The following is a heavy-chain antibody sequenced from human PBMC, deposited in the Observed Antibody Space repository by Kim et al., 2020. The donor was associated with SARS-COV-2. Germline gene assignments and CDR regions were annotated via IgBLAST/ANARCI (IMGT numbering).Heavy chain of an antibody. CDR2: IKSKTDGGTT. CDR3: TTGGRVPGRLRWTYWYFDL. CDR1: GFTFSNAW. Sequence: GGSLRLSCAASGFTFSNAWMSWVRQAPGKGLEWVGRIKSKTDGGTTDYAAPVKGRFTISRDDSKNTLYLQMNSLKTEDTAVYYCTTGGRVPGRLRWTYWYFDLWGRGTLVTVSS. V-gene: IGHV3-15*01. J-gene: IGHJ2*01. D-gene: IGHD4-17*01.